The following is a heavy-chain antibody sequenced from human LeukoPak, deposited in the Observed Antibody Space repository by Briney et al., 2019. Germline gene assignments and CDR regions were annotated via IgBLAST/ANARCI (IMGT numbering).Heavy chain of an antibody. CDR2: ISYDGSNK. Sequence: PGRSLRLSCAASGFTFSSYGIHWVRQAPGKGLEWVAVISYDGSNKFYADSVKGRFTISRDNSENTLFLQMNSLRPEDTAVYYCAKDWGEATVTNWFDPWGQGTLVTVSS. D-gene: IGHD4-11*01. CDR3: AKDWGEATVTNWFDP. J-gene: IGHJ5*02. V-gene: IGHV3-30*18. CDR1: GFTFSSYG.